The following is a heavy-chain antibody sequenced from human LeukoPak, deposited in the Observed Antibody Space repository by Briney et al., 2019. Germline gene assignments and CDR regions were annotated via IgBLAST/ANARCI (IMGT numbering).Heavy chain of an antibody. D-gene: IGHD1-26*01. CDR2: IGYDGNNI. V-gene: IGHV3-30*18. CDR1: GFIFSNYG. CDR3: TKEPTRSGSFFGS. J-gene: IGHJ5*01. Sequence: GRSLRLSCVASGFIFSNYGMHWVRRAPGKGLEWVAVIGYDGNNIHYADPVKGRFSTSRDNSKNTLSLQMNSLRAEATAVYHCTKEPTRSGSFFGSWGQGTLVTVSS.